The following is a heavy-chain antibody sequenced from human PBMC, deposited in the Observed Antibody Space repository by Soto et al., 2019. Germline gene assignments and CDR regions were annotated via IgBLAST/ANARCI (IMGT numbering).Heavy chain of an antibody. V-gene: IGHV3-11*06. CDR1: GFTFSDYY. D-gene: IGHD2-2*02. CDR3: ARGRFVGGWMPVVVPAAIGAFDI. CDR2: ISSSSSYT. Sequence: KAGGSLRLSCAASGFTFSDYYMSWIRQAPGKGLEWVSYISSSSSYTNYADSVKGRFTISRDNAKNSLYLQMNSLRAEDTAVYYCARGRFVGGWMPVVVPAAIGAFDIWGQGTMVTVSS. J-gene: IGHJ3*02.